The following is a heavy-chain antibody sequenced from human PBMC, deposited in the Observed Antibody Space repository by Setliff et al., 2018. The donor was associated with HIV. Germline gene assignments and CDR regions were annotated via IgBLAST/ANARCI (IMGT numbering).Heavy chain of an antibody. J-gene: IGHJ3*02. CDR3: ASKVHCTNGVCLDAFDI. CDR2: INPNSGGT. V-gene: IGHV1-2*05. D-gene: IGHD2-8*01. Sequence: ASVKVSCKASGYTFTGYYIHWVRQAPGQGLEWMGRINPNSGGTNYAQNFQGRVTMTRDRSVSTAYMELSRLRSDDTGVYYCASKVHCTNGVCLDAFDIWGQGTMVTVSS. CDR1: GYTFTGYY.